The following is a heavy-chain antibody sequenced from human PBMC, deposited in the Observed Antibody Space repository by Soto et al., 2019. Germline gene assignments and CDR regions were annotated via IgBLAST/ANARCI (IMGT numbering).Heavy chain of an antibody. J-gene: IGHJ4*02. V-gene: IGHV3-7*01. CDR1: GFTFSSYW. D-gene: IGHD5-18*01. CDR2: IKEDASDK. Sequence: VQLVESGGTLVQPGGSLRLSCAGSGFTFSSYWMGWVRQAPGKGPEWLANIKEDASDKYCVDSVKGRFTISRDNARMSLYLQISSLRAEDTAVYYCVRWGYNYGIDYWGQGTPVTVSS. CDR3: VRWGYNYGIDY.